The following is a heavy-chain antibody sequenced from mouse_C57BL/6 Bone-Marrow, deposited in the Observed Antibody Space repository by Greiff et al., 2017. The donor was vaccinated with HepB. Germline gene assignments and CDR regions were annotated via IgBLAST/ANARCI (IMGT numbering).Heavy chain of an antibody. V-gene: IGHV7-3*01. CDR2: ISNKANGYTT. CDR1: GFTFTDYY. CDR3: ARSFAY. Sequence: EVHLVESGGGLVQPGGSLSLSCAASGFTFTDYYMSWVRQPPGKALEWLGFISNKANGYTTEYSASVKGRFTISRDKSQSILYLQMNALSADDSATYYCARSFAYWGQGTLITVSA. J-gene: IGHJ3*01.